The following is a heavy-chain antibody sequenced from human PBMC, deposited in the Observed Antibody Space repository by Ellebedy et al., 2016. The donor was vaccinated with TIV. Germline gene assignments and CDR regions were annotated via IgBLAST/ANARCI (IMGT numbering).Heavy chain of an antibody. J-gene: IGHJ4*02. CDR3: GKEELVAVTPYLDY. CDR1: GFTVSNNY. CDR2: ISDRGGST. V-gene: IGHV3-23*01. D-gene: IGHD2-15*01. Sequence: PGGSLRLSCAASGFTVSNNYLSWVRQAPGKGLEWVSAISDRGGSTYYADSVRGRFTISRDNSKNTLYLQMNSLRAEDTAVYYCGKEELVAVTPYLDYWGQGTLVTVSS.